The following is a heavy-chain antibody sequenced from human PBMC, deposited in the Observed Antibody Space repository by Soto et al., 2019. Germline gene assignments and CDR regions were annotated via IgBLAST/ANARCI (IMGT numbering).Heavy chain of an antibody. CDR2: IFHSGNT. CDR3: ARQESGWFDP. V-gene: IGHV4-39*01. Sequence: ETLSLTCTVSGGAIIYTDYYWGWIRQPPGKGLEWIGIIFHSGNTYYNPSLEGRVTISVDTSKNQFSLKLSSVTAADTAVYYCARQESGWFDPWGQGNLVTVSS. CDR1: GGAIIYTDYY. D-gene: IGHD1-1*01. J-gene: IGHJ5*02.